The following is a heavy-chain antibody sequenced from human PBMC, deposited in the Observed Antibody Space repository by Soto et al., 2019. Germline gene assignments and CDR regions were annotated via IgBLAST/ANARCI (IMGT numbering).Heavy chain of an antibody. J-gene: IGHJ2*01. D-gene: IGHD3-16*02. CDR1: GYTFTGYY. Sequence: GASVKVSCKASGYTFTGYYMHWVRQAPGQGLEWMGWINPNSGGTNYAQKFQGWVTMTRDTSISTAYMELSRLRSDDTAVYYCARDVSMITFGGVIVTYHWYFDLWGRGTLVTVSS. CDR2: INPNSGGT. CDR3: ARDVSMITFGGVIVTYHWYFDL. V-gene: IGHV1-2*04.